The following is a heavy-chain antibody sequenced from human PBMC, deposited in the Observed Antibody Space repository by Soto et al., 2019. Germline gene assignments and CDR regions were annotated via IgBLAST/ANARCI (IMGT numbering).Heavy chain of an antibody. V-gene: IGHV3-23*01. J-gene: IGHJ6*02. D-gene: IGHD3-3*01. Sequence: ETLSLTCGVSGYSISSGYFWVWIRQAPGKGLEWVSAISGSGGSTYYADSVKGRFTISRDNSKNTLYLQMNSLRAEDTAVYYCAKGIFGVVISSGMDVWGQGTTVTVSS. CDR1: GYSISSGY. CDR2: ISGSGGST. CDR3: AKGIFGVVISSGMDV.